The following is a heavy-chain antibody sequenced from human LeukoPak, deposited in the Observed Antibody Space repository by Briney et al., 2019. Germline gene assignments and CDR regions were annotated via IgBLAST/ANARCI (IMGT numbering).Heavy chain of an antibody. CDR1: GGTFSSYA. CDR3: ARESMVRGVISSY. Sequence: SVKVSCKASGGTFSSYAISWVRQAPGQGLEWMGGIIPIFGTANYAQKFQGRVTITADESTSTAYMELSSLRSEDTAVYYCARESMVRGVISSYWGQGTLVTVSS. CDR2: IIPIFGTA. J-gene: IGHJ4*02. V-gene: IGHV1-69*13. D-gene: IGHD3-10*01.